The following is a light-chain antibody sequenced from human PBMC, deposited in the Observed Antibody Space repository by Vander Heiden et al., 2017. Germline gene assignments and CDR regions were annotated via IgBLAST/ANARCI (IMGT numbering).Light chain of an antibody. CDR2: DAS. V-gene: IGKV1-33*01. CDR1: QDISNY. J-gene: IGKJ3*01. CDR3: QQYDNLPFT. Sequence: DIHMTQSPSSLSASVGDRVTITYQASQDISNYLDWYQQKPGKAPKLLIYDASNLETGVPSRFSGSGSGTDFTFTISSLQPEDIAAYYCQQYDNLPFTFGPGTKVDIK.